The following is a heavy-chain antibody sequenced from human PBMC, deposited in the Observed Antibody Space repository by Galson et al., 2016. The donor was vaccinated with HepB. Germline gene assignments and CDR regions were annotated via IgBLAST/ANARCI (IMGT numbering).Heavy chain of an antibody. Sequence: SLRLSCAVSGFTFSSYAMHWVRRAPGMGLEWVSFISNDGNSVHYGDSVKGRFTVSRDNSNNTLFLQMSSLRPEDSAVYFCAKDPSSTALINLEQWGQGTLATVSS. J-gene: IGHJ4*02. CDR3: AKDPSSTALINLEQ. D-gene: IGHD3-16*01. CDR1: GFTFSSYA. V-gene: IGHV3-30*18. CDR2: ISNDGNSV.